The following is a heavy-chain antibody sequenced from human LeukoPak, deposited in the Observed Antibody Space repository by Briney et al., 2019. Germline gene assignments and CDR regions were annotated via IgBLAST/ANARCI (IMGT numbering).Heavy chain of an antibody. CDR1: GFDFTAYG. D-gene: IGHD5-18*01. V-gene: IGHV5-51*01. Sequence: GESLKISCKCSGFDFTAYGIAWVRQMPGKGLEWMGNIYPGGSNDRYSPSFQGQVTMSADKSITTVYLQWSSLKASATAMYYCAGHFHSAWFGFWGQGSLVTVSS. J-gene: IGHJ4*02. CDR3: AGHFHSAWFGF. CDR2: IYPGGSND.